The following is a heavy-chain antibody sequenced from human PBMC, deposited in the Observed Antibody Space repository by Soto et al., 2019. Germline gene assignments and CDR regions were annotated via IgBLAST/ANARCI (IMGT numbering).Heavy chain of an antibody. J-gene: IGHJ5*02. V-gene: IGHV1-46*01. CDR2: INPSGGST. CDR1: GYTFTSHY. CDR3: ARVGPPADP. Sequence: GASVKVSCXASGYTFTSHYMHWVRQAPGQGLEWMGIINPSGGSTSYAQKFQGRVTITRDTSASTAYMELSSLRSEDTAVYYCARVGPPADPWGQGTLVTVSS.